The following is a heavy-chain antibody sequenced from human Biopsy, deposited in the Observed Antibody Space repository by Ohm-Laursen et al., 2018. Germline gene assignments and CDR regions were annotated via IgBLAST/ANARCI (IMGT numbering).Heavy chain of an antibody. D-gene: IGHD1-26*01. J-gene: IGHJ2*01. V-gene: IGHV1-2*02. CDR3: ARGGLNYWYFDL. Sequence: SVKVSCKTSGYTFTGYYLHWVRQAPGQGLGWMGWINPNSGGTNYAQKFQGRVTMTRDTSMSTAYMELNRLRSDDTAVYYCARGGLNYWYFDLWGRGTLVTVSS. CDR2: INPNSGGT. CDR1: GYTFTGYY.